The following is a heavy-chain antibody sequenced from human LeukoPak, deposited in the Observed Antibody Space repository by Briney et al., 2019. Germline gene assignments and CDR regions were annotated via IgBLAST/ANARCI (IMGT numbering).Heavy chain of an antibody. CDR3: ARDQAPLADYDSSGYYSPGLYFDY. V-gene: IGHV3-30*04. Sequence: GGSLRLSCAASGFTFSSYAMHWVRQAPGKGLEWVAVISYDGSNKYYADSVKGRFTISRDNSKNTLYLQMNSLRAEDTAVYYCARDQAPLADYDSSGYYSPGLYFDYWGQGTLVTVSS. CDR1: GFTFSSYA. J-gene: IGHJ4*02. D-gene: IGHD3-22*01. CDR2: ISYDGSNK.